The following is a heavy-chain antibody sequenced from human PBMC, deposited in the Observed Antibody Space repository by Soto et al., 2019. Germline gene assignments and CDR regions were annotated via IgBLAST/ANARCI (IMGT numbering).Heavy chain of an antibody. CDR2: IYHSGST. CDR3: AEGLGVARPAPRDYYYYCMDV. V-gene: IGHV4-4*02. J-gene: IGHJ6*02. D-gene: IGHD6-6*01. Sequence: SETLSLTCAVSGGSISSSNWWSWVRQPPGKGLEWIGEIYHSGSTNYNPSLKSRVTISVDKSKNQFSLKLSSVTAAYTAVYYCAEGLGVARPAPRDYYYYCMDVWGQGTTVTVSS. CDR1: GGSISSSNW.